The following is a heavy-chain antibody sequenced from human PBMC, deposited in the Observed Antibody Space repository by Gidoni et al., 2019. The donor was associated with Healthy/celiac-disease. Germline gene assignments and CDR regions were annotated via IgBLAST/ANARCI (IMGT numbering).Heavy chain of an antibody. V-gene: IGHV3-21*01. CDR1: GFPLSRYS. CDR2: ISSSSSNR. Sequence: EVQLVESGGGLVKPGGSLRLSCAASGFPLSRYSMTWVRQAPGKGLGWVSSISSSSSNRYYADSVKGRFTISRDNAKNSLYLQMNSLRAEDTAVYYCAREDYGDYDQSRGGYYYYYGMDVWGQGTTVTVSS. D-gene: IGHD4-17*01. J-gene: IGHJ6*02. CDR3: AREDYGDYDQSRGGYYYYYGMDV.